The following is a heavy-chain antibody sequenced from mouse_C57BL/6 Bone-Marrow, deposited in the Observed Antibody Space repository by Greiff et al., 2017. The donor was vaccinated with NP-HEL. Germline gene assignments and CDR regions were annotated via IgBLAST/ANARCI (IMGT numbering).Heavy chain of an antibody. CDR1: SYTFTSYW. CDR3: ARLDYYYGPHYAMDY. J-gene: IGHJ4*01. D-gene: IGHD1-1*01. Sequence: QVQLKQSGAELAKPGASVKLSCKASSYTFTSYWMHWVKQRPGQGLEWIGYINPSSGSTTYNQKFKDKATLTADKSSSTAYMQLSSLTYEDSAVYYCARLDYYYGPHYAMDYWGQGTSVTVSS. V-gene: IGHV1-7*01. CDR2: INPSSGST.